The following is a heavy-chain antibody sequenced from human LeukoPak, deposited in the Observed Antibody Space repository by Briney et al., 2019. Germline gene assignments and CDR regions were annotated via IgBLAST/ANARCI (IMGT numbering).Heavy chain of an antibody. D-gene: IGHD4-23*01. CDR1: GFSLSTSGMC. V-gene: IGHV2-70*11. J-gene: IGHJ3*02. CDR3: APIIYGGNSSHAFDI. CDR2: IDWDDDK. Sequence: SGPALVKPTQTLTLTCTFSGFSLSTSGMCVSCIRQPPGKALEWLARIDWDDDKYYSTSLKTRLTISKDTSKNQVVLTMTNMDPVDTATYYCAPIIYGGNSSHAFDIWGQGTMVTVSS.